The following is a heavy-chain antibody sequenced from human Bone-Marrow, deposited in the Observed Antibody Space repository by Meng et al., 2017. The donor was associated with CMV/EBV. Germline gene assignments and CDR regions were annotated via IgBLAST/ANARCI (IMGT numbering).Heavy chain of an antibody. CDR3: ARDREDGYNLAYYGMDV. Sequence: GESLKISCAASGSTFSSYSMNWVRQAPGKGLEWVSSISSSSSYIYYADSVKGRFTISRDNAKNSLYLQMNSLRAEDTAVYYCARDREDGYNLAYYGMDVWGQGTTVTVSS. CDR1: GSTFSSYS. J-gene: IGHJ6*02. D-gene: IGHD5-24*01. V-gene: IGHV3-21*01. CDR2: ISSSSSYI.